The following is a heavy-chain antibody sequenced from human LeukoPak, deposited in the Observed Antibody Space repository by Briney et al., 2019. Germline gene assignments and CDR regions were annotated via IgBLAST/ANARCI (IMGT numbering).Heavy chain of an antibody. CDR1: GGTFSSYA. D-gene: IGHD3-22*01. V-gene: IGHV1-69*13. CDR3: ASPGGYDSSGYSLYFDY. J-gene: IGHJ4*02. CDR2: IIPIFGTA. Sequence: ASVKVSCKASGGTFSSYAISWVRQAPGQGLEWMGGIIPIFGTANYAQKFQGRVTITADESTSTAYMELSSPRSEDTAVYYCASPGGYDSSGYSLYFDYWGQGTLVTVSS.